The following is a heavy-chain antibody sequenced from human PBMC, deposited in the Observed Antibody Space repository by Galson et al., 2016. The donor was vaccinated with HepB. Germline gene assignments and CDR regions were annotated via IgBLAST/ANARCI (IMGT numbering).Heavy chain of an antibody. D-gene: IGHD6-13*01. CDR1: GGSISSGGYY. V-gene: IGHV4-31*03. J-gene: IGHJ4*02. Sequence: TLSPTCTVSGGSISSGGYYWSWIRQHPGKGLEWIGYIYYSGSTYYTPSLRSRVTISADTSKNQFSLKLSSVTAADTAVYYCASWGYSSSRYSDYWGQGTLVTVSS. CDR2: IYYSGST. CDR3: ASWGYSSSRYSDY.